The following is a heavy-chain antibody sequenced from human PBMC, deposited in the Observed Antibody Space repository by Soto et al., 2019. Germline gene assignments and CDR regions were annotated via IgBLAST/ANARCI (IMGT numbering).Heavy chain of an antibody. V-gene: IGHV3-48*01. CDR2: ISSSSSTI. J-gene: IGHJ5*02. CDR3: ARVYDVLTSAWLDP. Sequence: PGGSLRLSCAASGFTFSSYSMNWVRQAPGKGLEWVSYISSSSSTIYYADSVKGRFTISRDNAKNSLYLQMNSLRVEDTAIYYCARVYDVLTSAWLDPWGQGTLVTVSS. D-gene: IGHD3-9*01. CDR1: GFTFSSYS.